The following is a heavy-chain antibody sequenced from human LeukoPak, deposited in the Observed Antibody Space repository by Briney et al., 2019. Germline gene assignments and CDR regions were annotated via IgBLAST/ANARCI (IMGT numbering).Heavy chain of an antibody. CDR1: GGSISTSAFY. CDR2: IYDSGNE. V-gene: IGHV4-39*01. J-gene: IGHJ6*03. D-gene: IGHD2-21*01. Sequence: PSETLSLTCTVSGGSISTSAFYWGWIRQPPGKGLEWIGSIYDSGNEFYNPSLKSRVTISADTSKNQFSLKLNSVTAADTAMYYRARQIPDYYYYYMDVWGEGITVTVSS. CDR3: ARQIPDYYYYYMDV.